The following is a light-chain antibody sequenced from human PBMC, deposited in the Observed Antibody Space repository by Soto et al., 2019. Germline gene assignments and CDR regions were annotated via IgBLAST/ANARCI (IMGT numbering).Light chain of an antibody. Sequence: DIQLTQSPSFLSASVGDRVTITCRASQDISDYLAWYQQRPGKAPKLLIYAASTLQSGVPSRFSGSGSGTEFTLIISSLQPEDFATYSCQQLNSYPLTFGGGTKVDIK. CDR1: QDISDY. J-gene: IGKJ4*01. V-gene: IGKV1-9*01. CDR2: AAS. CDR3: QQLNSYPLT.